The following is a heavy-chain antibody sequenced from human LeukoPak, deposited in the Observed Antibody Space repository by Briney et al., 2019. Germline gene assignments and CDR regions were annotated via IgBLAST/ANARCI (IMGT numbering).Heavy chain of an antibody. Sequence: GGSLRLSCAASGFTFGSYSMNWVRQAPGKGLEWVSSISSSSSYIYYADSVKGRFTISRDNAKNSLYLQMNSLRAEDTAVYYCARAQDYDFWSGYPPDYWGQGTLVTVSS. CDR1: GFTFGSYS. CDR3: ARAQDYDFWSGYPPDY. J-gene: IGHJ4*02. V-gene: IGHV3-21*01. CDR2: ISSSSSYI. D-gene: IGHD3-3*01.